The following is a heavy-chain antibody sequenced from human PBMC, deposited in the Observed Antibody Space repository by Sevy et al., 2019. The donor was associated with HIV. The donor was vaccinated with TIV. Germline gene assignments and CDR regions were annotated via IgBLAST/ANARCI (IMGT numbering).Heavy chain of an antibody. CDR3: ARDKTSSSWYSDAFDI. D-gene: IGHD6-13*01. CDR2: ISSSSSYI. Sequence: GGSLRLSCAASGFTFSSYSMNWVRQAPGKGLEWVSSISSSSSYIYYADSVKGRFTISRDNAKNSLYLQMNSLRAEDTGVYYCARDKTSSSWYSDAFDIWGQGTMVTVSS. CDR1: GFTFSSYS. V-gene: IGHV3-21*01. J-gene: IGHJ3*02.